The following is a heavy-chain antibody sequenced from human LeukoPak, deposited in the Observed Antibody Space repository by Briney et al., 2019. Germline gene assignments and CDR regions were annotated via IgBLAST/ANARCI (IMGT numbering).Heavy chain of an antibody. V-gene: IGHV3-23*01. CDR2: FVRGST. CDR1: GFTLSSYP. Sequence: GGSLRLSCAASGFTLSSYPTNWVRQAPGKGLEWVSTFVRGSTYYADTVQGRFTISRDSSKNTLYLQMNSLRADDTALYFCTRAAPYGTSWYGKNDYWGQGTLVAVSS. J-gene: IGHJ4*02. D-gene: IGHD6-13*01. CDR3: TRAAPYGTSWYGKNDY.